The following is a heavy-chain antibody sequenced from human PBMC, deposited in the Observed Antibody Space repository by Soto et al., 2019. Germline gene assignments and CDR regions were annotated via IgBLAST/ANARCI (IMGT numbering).Heavy chain of an antibody. D-gene: IGHD5-18*01. V-gene: IGHV4-39*01. CDR1: GGSISSSSYY. J-gene: IGHJ6*02. Sequence: SEILSLTCTVSGGSISSSSYYWGWIRQPPGKGLEWIGSIYYSGSTYYNPSLKSRVTISVDTSKNQFSLKLSSVTAADTAVYYCACIFSGGYGYGFYYYGMDVWGQGTAVTVSS. CDR3: ACIFSGGYGYGFYYYGMDV. CDR2: IYYSGST.